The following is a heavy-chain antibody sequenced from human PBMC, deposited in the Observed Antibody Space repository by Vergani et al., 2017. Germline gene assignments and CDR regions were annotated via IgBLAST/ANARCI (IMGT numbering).Heavy chain of an antibody. CDR1: GGSISSSSYF. D-gene: IGHD2-21*02. J-gene: IGHJ4*02. CDR3: ARHRRAYCGGDCYDD. Sequence: QLQLQESGPGLVKPSETLSLTCSVSGGSISSSSYFWGWIRQPPGQGLEVIGSIYYSGSTYYNPSLKSRVTISVDTSKNQFSLKLSSVTAADMAVYYCARHRRAYCGGDCYDDWGQGTPVTVSS. CDR2: IYYSGST. V-gene: IGHV4-39*01.